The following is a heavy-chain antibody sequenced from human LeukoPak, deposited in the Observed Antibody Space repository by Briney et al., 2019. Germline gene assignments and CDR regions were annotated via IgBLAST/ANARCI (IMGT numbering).Heavy chain of an antibody. V-gene: IGHV3-23*01. J-gene: IGHJ4*02. CDR2: ISGSGGST. Sequence: GGSLRLSCEASGCTFSRNWMTWVRQAPGKGLEWVSAISGSGGSTYYADSVKGRFSISRDNAKNSLYLQMNSLRAEDTAIYYCARDRSPIERIFDYWGQGTLVTVSP. CDR1: GCTFSRNW. CDR3: ARDRSPIERIFDY. D-gene: IGHD1-26*01.